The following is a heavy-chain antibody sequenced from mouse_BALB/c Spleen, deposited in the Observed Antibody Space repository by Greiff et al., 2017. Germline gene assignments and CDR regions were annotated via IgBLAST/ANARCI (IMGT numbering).Heavy chain of an antibody. J-gene: IGHJ4*01. Sequence: EVKLQESGGGLVQPGGSRKLSCAASGFTFSSFGMHWVRQAPEKGLEWVAYISSGSSTIYYADTVKGRFTISRDNPKNTLFLQMTSLRSEDTAMYYCARRRGNYGAMDYWGQGTSVTVSS. CDR1: GFTFSSFG. V-gene: IGHV5-17*02. CDR3: ARRRGNYGAMDY. D-gene: IGHD2-1*01. CDR2: ISSGSSTI.